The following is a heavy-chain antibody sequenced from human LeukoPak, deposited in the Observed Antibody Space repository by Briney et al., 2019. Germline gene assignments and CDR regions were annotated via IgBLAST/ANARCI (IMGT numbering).Heavy chain of an antibody. V-gene: IGHV4-59*08. CDR3: ARHGYDILTGLI. J-gene: IGHJ3*02. Sequence: SETLSLTCTVSGGSISSYYWSWIRQPPGKGREWIGYIYYSGSTNYNPSLKSRVTILVDTSKNQFSLKLSSVTAADTAVYYCARHGYDILTGLIWGQGTMVTVSS. CDR1: GGSISSYY. CDR2: IYYSGST. D-gene: IGHD3-9*01.